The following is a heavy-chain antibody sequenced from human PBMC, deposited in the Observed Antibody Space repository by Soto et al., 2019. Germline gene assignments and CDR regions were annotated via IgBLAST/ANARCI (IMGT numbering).Heavy chain of an antibody. Sequence: EVQLVESGGGLVKPGGSLRLSCAASGFTFSNAWMSWVRQAPGKGLEWVGRIKSKTDGETTDYAAPVEGRFTISRDDSKNALYLQMNSLKTEDTAVYYCTTLYQGISNWGQGTLVTVSS. J-gene: IGHJ4*02. CDR3: TTLYQGISN. D-gene: IGHD1-20*01. CDR2: IKSKTDGETT. V-gene: IGHV3-15*01. CDR1: GFTFSNAW.